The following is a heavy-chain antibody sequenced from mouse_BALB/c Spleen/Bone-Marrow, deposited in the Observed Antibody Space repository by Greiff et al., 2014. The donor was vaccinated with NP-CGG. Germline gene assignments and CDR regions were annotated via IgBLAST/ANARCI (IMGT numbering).Heavy chain of an antibody. J-gene: IGHJ2*01. D-gene: IGHD2-10*02. V-gene: IGHV14-3*02. CDR1: GFNIKDTY. CDR3: VRYLYGNYSDY. CDR2: IVPANGNT. Sequence: EVQLQQSGAELVKPGASVKLSCTASGFNIKDTYMHWVKQRPEQGLEWIGRIVPANGNTKYDPKFQGKATITADTSSNTAYLQLTSLTSEDTAVYYCVRYLYGNYSDYWGQGTTLTVSS.